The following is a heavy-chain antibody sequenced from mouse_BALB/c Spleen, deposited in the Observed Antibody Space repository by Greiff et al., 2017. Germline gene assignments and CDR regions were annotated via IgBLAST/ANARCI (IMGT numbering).Heavy chain of an antibody. D-gene: IGHD2-4*01. CDR2: INPSSGYT. Sequence: VKLQESAAELARPGASVKMSCKASGYTFTSYTMHWVKQRPGQGLEWIGYINPSSGYTEYNQKFKDKTTLTADKSSSTAYMQLSSLTSEDSAVYYCAREPMIYFDYWGQGTTLTVSS. J-gene: IGHJ2*01. V-gene: IGHV1-4*02. CDR1: GYTFTSYT. CDR3: AREPMIYFDY.